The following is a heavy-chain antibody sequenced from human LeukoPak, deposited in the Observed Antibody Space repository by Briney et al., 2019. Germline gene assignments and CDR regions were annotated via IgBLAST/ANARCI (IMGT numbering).Heavy chain of an antibody. Sequence: SQTLSLTCAISGDSVSSKSATWNWIRLSPSRGLEWLGRTYYRSKWFNDYAVSLRSRITINPDTSKNQFSLQLNSVTPEDTAVYYCAGSGSYFRNWDQGTLVTVSS. J-gene: IGHJ4*02. D-gene: IGHD3-10*01. CDR1: GDSVSSKSAT. CDR3: AGSGSYFRN. CDR2: TYYRSKWFN. V-gene: IGHV6-1*01.